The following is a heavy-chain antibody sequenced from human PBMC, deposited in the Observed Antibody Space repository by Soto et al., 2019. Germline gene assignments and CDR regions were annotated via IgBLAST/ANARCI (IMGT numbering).Heavy chain of an antibody. CDR2: IIPIFGTA. CDR1: GGTFSSYA. J-gene: IGHJ5*02. V-gene: IGHV1-69*13. Sequence: SVKVSCKASGGTFSSYAISWVRQAPGQGLEWMGGIIPIFGTANYAQKFQGRVTITADESTSTAYMELSSLRSEDMAVYYCARGARGIAALSSRFDPWGQGTLVTVSS. D-gene: IGHD6-13*01. CDR3: ARGARGIAALSSRFDP.